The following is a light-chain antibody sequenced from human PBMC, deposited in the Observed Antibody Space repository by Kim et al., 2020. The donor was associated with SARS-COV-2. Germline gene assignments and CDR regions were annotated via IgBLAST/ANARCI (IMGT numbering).Light chain of an antibody. J-gene: IGLJ3*02. CDR1: SLRNSH. CDR3: NARDSSDNHPL. V-gene: IGLV3-19*01. Sequence: SSELTQDPAVSVALGQTVRITCQGDSLRNSHATWYQRKPRQAPLPVIYGKNNRPSGIPDRFSGSSAGNTASLTITGALAEDEADYYCNARDSSDNHPLFGGGTKVTVL. CDR2: GKN.